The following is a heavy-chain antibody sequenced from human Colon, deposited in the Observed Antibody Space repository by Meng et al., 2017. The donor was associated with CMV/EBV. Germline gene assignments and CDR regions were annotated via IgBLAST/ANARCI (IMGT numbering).Heavy chain of an antibody. Sequence: GESLKISCKYSGNSFTNCWVGWVRQFPGKGLEWMGIINPGDSDTQYSPSFHGKVIISADKSINTAYLKWGSLKASDTAVYYCTVRWRAGNIYYFDYWGQGALVTVSS. D-gene: IGHD1-1*01. J-gene: IGHJ4*02. V-gene: IGHV5-51*01. CDR2: INPGDSDT. CDR3: TVRWRAGNIYYFDY. CDR1: GNSFTNCW.